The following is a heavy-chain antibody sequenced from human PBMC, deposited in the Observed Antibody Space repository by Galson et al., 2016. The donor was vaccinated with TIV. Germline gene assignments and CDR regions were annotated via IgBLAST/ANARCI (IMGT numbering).Heavy chain of an antibody. CDR3: ARQTTRSFDS. V-gene: IGHV5-51*01. CDR2: IHPGDSDT. J-gene: IGHJ4*02. CDR1: GYPFTTYR. D-gene: IGHD4-17*01. Sequence: QSGAEVKKPGESLKISCQGSGYPFTTYRIAWVRQVPGKGLEWMGVIHPGDSDTTYNPSFQGQVTISADKSISTAYLQWTSLKASDTAMYYCARQTTRSFDSWGQGTRVTVSS.